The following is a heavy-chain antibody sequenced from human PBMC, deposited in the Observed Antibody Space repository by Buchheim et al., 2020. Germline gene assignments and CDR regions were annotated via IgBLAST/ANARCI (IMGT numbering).Heavy chain of an antibody. J-gene: IGHJ6*02. CDR2: INPSGGST. D-gene: IGHD2-15*01. Sequence: QVQLVQSGAEVKKPGASVKVSCKASGYTFTSYYMHWVRQAPGQGLEWMGIINPSGGSTSYAQKFQGRVTMTRDTSTSTVYMELSSLRSEATAVYYCAREDPPQYCSGGSCYRYYYYYGMDVWGQGTT. CDR1: GYTFTSYY. V-gene: IGHV1-46*01. CDR3: AREDPPQYCSGGSCYRYYYYYGMDV.